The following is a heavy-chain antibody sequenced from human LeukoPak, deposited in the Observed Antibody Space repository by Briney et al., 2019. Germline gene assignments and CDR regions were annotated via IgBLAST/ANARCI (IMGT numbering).Heavy chain of an antibody. V-gene: IGHV4-38-2*01. CDR3: ASRTSVTNALSFGY. Sequence: WETLSLTCGVSGYFVSSGYYWGWIRQPPGKGLEWIGNIYNTGSAYYNPSLKSRVTISVDTSNNQFSLKLSSVTSADTAVYYCASRTSVTNALSFGYWGQGSLVLVSS. CDR1: GYFVSSGYY. D-gene: IGHD2-8*01. J-gene: IGHJ4*02. CDR2: IYNTGSA.